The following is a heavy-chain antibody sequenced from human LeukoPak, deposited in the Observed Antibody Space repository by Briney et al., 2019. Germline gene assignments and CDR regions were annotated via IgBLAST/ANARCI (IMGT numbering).Heavy chain of an antibody. CDR1: GFTFSSYS. V-gene: IGHV3-15*07. Sequence: PGGSLRLSCAASGFTFSSYSMNWVRQAPGKGLEWVGRIRSTPDGGATDYAAPVKGRFTISRDDSKNTLYLQMSSLRTEDTAVYYCATDLHFGYCTATSCANYWGQGTLVTVSS. CDR2: IRSTPDGGAT. D-gene: IGHD2-2*03. J-gene: IGHJ4*02. CDR3: ATDLHFGYCTATSCANY.